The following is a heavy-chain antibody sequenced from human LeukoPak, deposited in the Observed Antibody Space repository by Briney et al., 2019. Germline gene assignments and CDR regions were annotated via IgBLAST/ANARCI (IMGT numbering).Heavy chain of an antibody. CDR2: IYTSGST. CDR1: GGSISSGSYY. Sequence: NPSETLSLTCTVSGGSISSGSYYWSWIRQPAGKGLEWIGRIYTSGSTNYNPSLKSRVTISVGTSKNQFSLKLSSVTAADTAVYYCARGLNYGSGSYYNPHNWFDPWGQGTLVTVSS. J-gene: IGHJ5*02. V-gene: IGHV4-61*02. CDR3: ARGLNYGSGSYYNPHNWFDP. D-gene: IGHD3-10*01.